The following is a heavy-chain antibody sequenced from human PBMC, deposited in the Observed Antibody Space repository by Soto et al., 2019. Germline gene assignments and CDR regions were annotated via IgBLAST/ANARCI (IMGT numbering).Heavy chain of an antibody. CDR2: IKSKTDGVTT. D-gene: IGHD2-8*01. CDR3: ATDTKRSNGVCYHYYYGLDV. Sequence: PWGSLGVCCESYVFTFSRSWMNWVRQAPGKGLDLAGRIKSKTDGVTTEYAAPVKRRFTISTDDSKNTCYLQMNSLKTAYTAVYYCATDTKRSNGVCYHYYYGLDVWGQGTTVTVSS. CDR1: VFTFSRSW. V-gene: IGHV3-15*01. J-gene: IGHJ6*01.